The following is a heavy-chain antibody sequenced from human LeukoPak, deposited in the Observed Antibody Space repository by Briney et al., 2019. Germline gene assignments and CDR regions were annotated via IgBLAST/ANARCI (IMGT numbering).Heavy chain of an antibody. V-gene: IGHV1-8*01. D-gene: IGHD2-15*01. CDR1: GYTFTSYD. CDR3: AVAATPNYYYYYYMDV. Sequence: GASVKVSCKASGYTFTSYDISGVRQATGPGLEWMGWMNPNSGNTGYAQKFQCRVTMTRNTSISTAYMELSSLRSEHTAVYYCAVAATPNYYYYYYMDVWGKGTTVTVSS. J-gene: IGHJ6*03. CDR2: MNPNSGNT.